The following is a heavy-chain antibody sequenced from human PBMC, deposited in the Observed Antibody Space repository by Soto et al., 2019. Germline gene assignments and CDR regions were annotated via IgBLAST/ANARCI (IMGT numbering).Heavy chain of an antibody. Sequence: EVQLVESGGGLVKPGGSLRLSCAASGFTFSHAWMNWVRQAPGKGLEWVGRIKSKTDGGATDYAAPVKCRFTISRDDSQNTLYLQMNSLKTEDTAMYFCTTFRYYYDSSGYYLWDFWGQGTLVTVSS. V-gene: IGHV3-15*07. CDR3: TTFRYYYDSSGYYLWDF. D-gene: IGHD3-22*01. CDR1: GFTFSHAW. CDR2: IKSKTDGGAT. J-gene: IGHJ4*02.